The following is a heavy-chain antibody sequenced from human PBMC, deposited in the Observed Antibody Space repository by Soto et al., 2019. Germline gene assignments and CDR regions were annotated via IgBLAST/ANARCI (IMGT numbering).Heavy chain of an antibody. CDR2: ISYDGSSK. V-gene: IGHV3-30*03. J-gene: IGHJ4*02. CDR1: EFTISSYG. D-gene: IGHD6-19*01. Sequence: QVQLVESGGGVVQPGRSLRLSCAASEFTISSYGMHWVRQAPGKGLEWVAVISYDGSSKYNTDSVKGPFTVSRDKSKNTVYLQMHSLTVEDTAVYYCARDAVAMDHWGQGTLVTVSS. CDR3: ARDAVAMDH.